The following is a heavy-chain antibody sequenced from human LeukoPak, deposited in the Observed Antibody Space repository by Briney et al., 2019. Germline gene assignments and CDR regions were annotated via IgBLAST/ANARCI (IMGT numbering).Heavy chain of an antibody. CDR1: GGSISSGGYY. CDR2: IYYSGST. V-gene: IGHV4-31*03. D-gene: IGHD1-26*01. CDR3: ARADSGSYYHDY. J-gene: IGHJ4*02. Sequence: SPSETLSLTCTVSGGSISSGGYYWSWIRQHPGKGLEWIGYIYYSGSTYYNPSLKSRVTISGDTSRKQFSLRLSSVTAADTAVYYCARADSGSYYHDYWGQGTLVTVSS.